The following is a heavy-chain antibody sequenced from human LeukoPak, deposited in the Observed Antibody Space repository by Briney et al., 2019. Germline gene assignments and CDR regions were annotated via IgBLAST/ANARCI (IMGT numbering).Heavy chain of an antibody. CDR3: ARDAYSSGWYSDY. D-gene: IGHD6-19*01. J-gene: IGHJ4*02. CDR2: IYSGGST. CDR1: GFTVRSNY. Sequence: GGSLRLSCAASGFTVRSNYMSWVRQAPGKGLEWVSVIYSGGSTYYADSVKGRFTISRDNSKNTLYLQMNSLRAEVTAVYYCARDAYSSGWYSDYWGQGTLVTVSS. V-gene: IGHV3-53*01.